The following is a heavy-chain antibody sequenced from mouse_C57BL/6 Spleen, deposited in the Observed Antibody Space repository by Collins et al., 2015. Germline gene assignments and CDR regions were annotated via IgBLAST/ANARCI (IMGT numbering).Heavy chain of an antibody. V-gene: IGHV1-22*01. CDR2: INPNNGDT. CDR1: GYTFTDYN. D-gene: IGHD1-1*01. CDR3: AGYYGSNYFDY. J-gene: IGHJ2*01. Sequence: EVQLQQSGPELVKPGTSVKMSCKASGYTFTDYNMHWVKQSHGKSLEWIGYINPNNGDTSYNQKFKGKATLTVNMSSSTAYMELRSLTSEDSAVYYCAGYYGSNYFDYWGQGTTLTVSS.